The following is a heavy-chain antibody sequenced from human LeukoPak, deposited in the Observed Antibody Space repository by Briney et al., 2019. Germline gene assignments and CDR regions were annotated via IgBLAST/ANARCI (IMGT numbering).Heavy chain of an antibody. Sequence: PSETLSLTCTVSGGSISNYYWSWIRQPPGKGLEWIGYIHYTGNTNDNPSLKSRVTISMDASKNQFSLKLSSVTAADTALYYCARRSTYGFFDYWGQGTLVTVSS. V-gene: IGHV4-59*08. D-gene: IGHD4-17*01. CDR3: ARRSTYGFFDY. CDR1: GGSISNYY. J-gene: IGHJ4*02. CDR2: IHYTGNT.